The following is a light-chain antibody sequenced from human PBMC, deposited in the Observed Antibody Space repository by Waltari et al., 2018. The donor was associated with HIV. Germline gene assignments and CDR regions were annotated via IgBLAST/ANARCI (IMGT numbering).Light chain of an antibody. V-gene: IGLV1-44*01. Sequence: QSVLTQPPSASGTPGQRVTISCSGSSSNIATNTVNWYQQLPGTAPKLLIYTNNQRPSGVPARFAGSKSGTSASLAISGLQSDDDADYYCETCDDSLNGWVFGGGTRLTVL. CDR2: TNN. CDR3: ETCDDSLNGWV. J-gene: IGLJ3*02. CDR1: SSNIATNT.